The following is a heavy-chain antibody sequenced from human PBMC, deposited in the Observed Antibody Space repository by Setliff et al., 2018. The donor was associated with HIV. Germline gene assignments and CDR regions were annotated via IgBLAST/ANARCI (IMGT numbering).Heavy chain of an antibody. D-gene: IGHD2-21*01. CDR1: GGTFSSYA. CDR2: IIPIFGTV. Sequence: ASVKVSCKASGGTFSSYAISWVRQAPGQGLEWMGGIIPIFGTVKYPLKFQGRVTITADDSTSTAYMGLSSLRSEDTAVYYCANLACCSGDCYSTGASDIWGQGTMVTVSS. J-gene: IGHJ3*02. V-gene: IGHV1-69*13. CDR3: ANLACCSGDCYSTGASDI.